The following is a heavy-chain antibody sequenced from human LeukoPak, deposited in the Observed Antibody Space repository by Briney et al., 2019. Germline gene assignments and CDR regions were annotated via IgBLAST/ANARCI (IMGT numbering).Heavy chain of an antibody. CDR1: GGTFSSYA. V-gene: IGHV1-69*05. CDR2: IIPIFGTA. D-gene: IGHD3-10*01. CDR3: ARAGGSGSYYLDYYYYYYMDV. Sequence: ASVKVSCKASGGTFSSYAISWVRQAPGQGLEWMGGIIPIFGTANYAQKLQGRVTMTTDTSTSTAYMELRSLRSDDTAVYYCARAGGSGSYYLDYYYYYYMDVWGKGTTVTVSS. J-gene: IGHJ6*03.